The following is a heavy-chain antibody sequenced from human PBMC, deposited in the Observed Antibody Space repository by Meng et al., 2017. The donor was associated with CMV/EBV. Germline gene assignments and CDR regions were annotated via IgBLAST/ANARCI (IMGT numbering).Heavy chain of an antibody. J-gene: IGHJ5*02. CDR1: GGCISSYY. D-gene: IGHD2-2*01. V-gene: IGHV4-4*07. Sequence: GPGRVKASVTLSLTCTVSGGCISSYYWSWIRQPAGKGLEWIGRIYTSGSTNYNPSLKSRVTMSVDTSKNQFSLKLSSVTAADTAVYYCARDLMNCSSTSCANWFDPWGQGTLVTVSS. CDR3: ARDLMNCSSTSCANWFDP. CDR2: IYTSGST.